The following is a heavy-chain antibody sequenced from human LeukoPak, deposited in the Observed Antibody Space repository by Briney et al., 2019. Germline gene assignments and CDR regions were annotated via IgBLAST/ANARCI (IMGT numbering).Heavy chain of an antibody. V-gene: IGHV4-39*07. J-gene: IGHJ4*02. CDR1: GGSISSSSYY. CDR2: IYYSGST. Sequence: SETLSLTCTVSGGSISSSSYYWGWIRQPPGKGLEWIGSIYYSGSTYYNPSLKSRVTISVDTSKNQFSLKLSSLTAADTAVYYCARGRARRDFDYWGQGTLVTVSS. CDR3: ARGRARRDFDY.